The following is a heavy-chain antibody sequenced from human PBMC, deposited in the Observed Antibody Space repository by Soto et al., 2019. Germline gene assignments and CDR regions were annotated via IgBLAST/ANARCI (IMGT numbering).Heavy chain of an antibody. CDR1: GFTFTSSA. V-gene: IGHV1-58*01. Sequence: SVKVSCKASGFTFTSSAVQWVRQARGQRLEWIGWIVVGSGNTNYAQKFQERVTITRDMSTSTAYMELSSLRSEDTAVYYCAAFSNYSDYYYYYGMDVWGQGTTVTVSS. CDR3: AAFSNYSDYYYYYGMDV. D-gene: IGHD4-4*01. CDR2: IVVGSGNT. J-gene: IGHJ6*02.